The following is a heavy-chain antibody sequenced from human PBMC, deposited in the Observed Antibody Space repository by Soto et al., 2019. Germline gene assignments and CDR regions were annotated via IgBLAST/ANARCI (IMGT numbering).Heavy chain of an antibody. CDR3: TRDSQAHDMRYGMDV. V-gene: IGHV3-49*03. J-gene: IGHJ6*02. CDR1: GFTFGDYA. Sequence: GGSLRLSCTASGFTFGDYAMSWFRQAPGKGLEWVGFIRSKAYGGTTEYAASVKGRFTISRDDSKSIAYLQMNSLKTEDTAVYYCTRDSQAHDMRYGMDVWGQGTTVTVSS. D-gene: IGHD3-9*01. CDR2: IRSKAYGGTT.